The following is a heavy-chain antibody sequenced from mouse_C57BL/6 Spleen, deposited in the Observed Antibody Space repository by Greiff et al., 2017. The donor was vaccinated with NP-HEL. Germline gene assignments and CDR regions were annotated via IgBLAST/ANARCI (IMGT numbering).Heavy chain of an antibody. J-gene: IGHJ4*01. CDR2: ISSGGDYI. Sequence: EVKVVESGEGLVKPGGSLKLSCAASGFTFSSYAMSWVRQTPEKRLEWVAYISSGGDYIYYADTVKGRFTISRDNARNTLYLQMSSLKSEDTAMYYCTREGDYDARAYAMDYWGQGTSVTVSS. D-gene: IGHD2-4*01. V-gene: IGHV5-9-1*02. CDR1: GFTFSSYA. CDR3: TREGDYDARAYAMDY.